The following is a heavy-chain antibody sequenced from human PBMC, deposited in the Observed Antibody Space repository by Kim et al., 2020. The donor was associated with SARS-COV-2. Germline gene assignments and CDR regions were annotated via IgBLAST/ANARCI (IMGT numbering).Heavy chain of an antibody. CDR1: GGSISSSSYY. Sequence: SETLSLTCTVSGGSISSSSYYWGWIRQPPGKGLEWIGSIYYSGSTYYNPSLKSRVTISVDTSKNQFSLKLSSVTAADTAVYYCARHITRAPYFDYWGQGTLVTVSS. CDR2: IYYSGST. V-gene: IGHV4-39*01. CDR3: ARHITRAPYFDY. J-gene: IGHJ4*02.